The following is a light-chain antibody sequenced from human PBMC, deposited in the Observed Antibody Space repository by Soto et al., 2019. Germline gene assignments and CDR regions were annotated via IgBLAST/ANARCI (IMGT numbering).Light chain of an antibody. J-gene: IGKJ1*01. V-gene: IGKV1-5*01. CDR3: QHTSDFT. Sequence: DIKMTQSPSTLAASVGDTVTMTCRSSSKWLAWYQKKPGKARKLLIDAVSDSDSGVPSRFSGSGSGSESTLTSPGLQDDDLDTYYYQHTSDFTFGQGTKVDIK. CDR2: AVS. CDR1: SSSKW.